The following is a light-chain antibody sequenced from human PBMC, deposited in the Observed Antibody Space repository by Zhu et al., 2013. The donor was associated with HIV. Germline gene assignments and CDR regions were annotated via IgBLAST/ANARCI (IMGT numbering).Light chain of an antibody. CDR2: RND. CDR1: NSNIGSNH. V-gene: IGLV1-47*01. CDR3: QSYDARLRRV. Sequence: QSVLTQPPSASGTPGQRVTISCSGSNSNIGSNHVYWYQQFPGTAPKFLIYRNDQRPSGVPDRFSGSKSGASASLAITGLQAEDEAEYFCQSYDARLRRVFGGGTKVTVL. J-gene: IGLJ3*02.